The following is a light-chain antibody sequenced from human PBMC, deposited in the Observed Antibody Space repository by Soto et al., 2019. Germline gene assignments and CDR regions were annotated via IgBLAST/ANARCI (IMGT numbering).Light chain of an antibody. J-gene: IGLJ1*01. CDR1: SSNIGSNY. CDR2: RNN. Sequence: QSVLTQPPSASGTPGQRVTISCSGSSSNIGSNYVYWYQQLPGTAPKLLIYRNNQRPSGVPDRFSGSKSGTSASLAISGLRSEDEADYYCAAWDDSLNGSSYVFGTGTKLTVL. V-gene: IGLV1-47*01. CDR3: AAWDDSLNGSSYV.